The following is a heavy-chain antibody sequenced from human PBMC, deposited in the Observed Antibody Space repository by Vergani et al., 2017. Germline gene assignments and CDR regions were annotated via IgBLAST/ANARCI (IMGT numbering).Heavy chain of an antibody. V-gene: IGHV4-34*01. CDR3: ARFRYTYYFDMDV. Sequence: QVQLQQWGAGLLKPSETLSLTCAVYGGSFSGYYWSWIRQPPGKGLEWIGEINHSGSTNYNPSLKSRVTISVDTSKNQFSLKLSSVTAADTAVYYCARFRYTYYFDMDVWGKGTTVTVSS. CDR1: GGSFSGYY. CDR2: INHSGST. J-gene: IGHJ6*03. D-gene: IGHD2-2*02.